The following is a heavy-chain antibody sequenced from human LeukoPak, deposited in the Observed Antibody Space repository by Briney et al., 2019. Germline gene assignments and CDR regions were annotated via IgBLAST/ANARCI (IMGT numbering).Heavy chain of an antibody. CDR2: INSDGSST. V-gene: IGHV3-74*01. CDR3: ARGYCSGDSCYQLN. D-gene: IGHD2-15*01. CDR1: GFTFSSYE. Sequence: GGSLRLSCAVSGFTFSSYEMNWVRQAPGKGLVWVSRINSDGSSTNYADSVKGRFTISRDNAKNTLYLQMNSLRAEDTAVYYCARGYCSGDSCYQLNWGQGTLVTVST. J-gene: IGHJ4*02.